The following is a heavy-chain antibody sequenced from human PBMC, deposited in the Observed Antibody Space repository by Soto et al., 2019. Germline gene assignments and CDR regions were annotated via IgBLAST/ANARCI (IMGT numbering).Heavy chain of an antibody. D-gene: IGHD3-3*01. CDR3: ARGHGVIIGAMDV. Sequence: ASVKVSCKSSGYRFETYAMNWVRQAPGQGLEWMGWTSSYNTDTFYADKFQDRVSMTTDTSTSTAYMELRSLSSDDTAVYYCARGHGVIIGAMDVWGQGTAVTVSS. CDR1: GYRFETYA. J-gene: IGHJ6*02. CDR2: TSSYNTDT. V-gene: IGHV1-18*01.